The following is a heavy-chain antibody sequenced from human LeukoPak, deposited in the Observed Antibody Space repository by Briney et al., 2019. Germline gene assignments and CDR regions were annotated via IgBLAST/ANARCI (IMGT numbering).Heavy chain of an antibody. V-gene: IGHV3-20*04. CDR3: TTSRRGVIPAFDY. CDR1: GFTFDDYG. D-gene: IGHD3-10*01. J-gene: IGHJ4*02. CDR2: INWNGGST. Sequence: GGSLRLSCAASGFTFDDYGMSWVRQAPGKGLEWVSGINWNGGSTYYADSVKGRFTISRDNSKNTLYLQMNSLKTEDTAVYYCTTSRRGVIPAFDYWGQGTLVTVSS.